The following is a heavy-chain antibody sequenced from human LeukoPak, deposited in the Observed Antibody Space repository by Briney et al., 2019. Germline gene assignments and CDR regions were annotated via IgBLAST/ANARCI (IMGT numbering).Heavy chain of an antibody. J-gene: IGHJ3*02. Sequence: PSETLSLTCTVSGGSISSYYWSWIRQPPGKGLEWIGYIYYSGSTNYNPSLKSRVTISVDTSKNQFSLKLSSVTAADTAVYYCAATYYYGSGSYNAFDIWGQGTMATVSS. V-gene: IGHV4-59*01. CDR1: GGSISSYY. CDR2: IYYSGST. D-gene: IGHD3-10*01. CDR3: AATYYYGSGSYNAFDI.